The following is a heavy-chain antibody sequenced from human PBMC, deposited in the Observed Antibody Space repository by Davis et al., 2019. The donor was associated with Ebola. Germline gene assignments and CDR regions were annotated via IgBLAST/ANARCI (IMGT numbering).Heavy chain of an antibody. CDR2: INHSGST. Sequence: SETLSLTCAVYGGSFSGYYWSWIRQPPGKALEWIGEINHSGSTNYNPSLKSRVTITVDTSKNQFSLKMSSVTAADTAVYYCARTVLLWLGELLYTPYYFDYWGQGTLVTVSS. D-gene: IGHD3-10*01. CDR3: ARTVLLWLGELLYTPYYFDY. J-gene: IGHJ4*02. CDR1: GGSFSGYY. V-gene: IGHV4-34*01.